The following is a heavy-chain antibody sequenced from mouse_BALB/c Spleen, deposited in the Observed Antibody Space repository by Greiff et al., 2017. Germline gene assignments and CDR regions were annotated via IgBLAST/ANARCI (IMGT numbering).Heavy chain of an antibody. CDR3: ARRDRYDAMDY. D-gene: IGHD2-14*01. Sequence: EAHLVESGGGLVQPGGSRKLSCAASGFTFSSFGMHWVRQAPEKGLEWVAYISSGSSTIYYADTVKGRFTISRDNPKNTLFLQMTSLRSEDTAMYYCARRDRYDAMDYWGQGTSVTVSS. CDR2: ISSGSSTI. V-gene: IGHV5-17*02. J-gene: IGHJ4*01. CDR1: GFTFSSFG.